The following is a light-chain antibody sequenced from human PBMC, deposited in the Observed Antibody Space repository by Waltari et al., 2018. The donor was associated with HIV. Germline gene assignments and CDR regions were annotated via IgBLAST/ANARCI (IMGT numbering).Light chain of an antibody. CDR3: QQYNRYSA. V-gene: IGKV1-5*03. CDR2: KAS. J-gene: IGKJ1*01. Sequence: DVQMTQSPSTLSASVGDRITITCRASQNINSWLAWIQHKPGKAPRLLIYKASTLESGVPSRFSGSGSGTEFTLTISSLQLDDFATYYCQQYNRYSAFGQGTKVEIK. CDR1: QNINSW.